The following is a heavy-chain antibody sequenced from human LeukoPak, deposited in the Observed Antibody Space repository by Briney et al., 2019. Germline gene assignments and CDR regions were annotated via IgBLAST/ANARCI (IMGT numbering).Heavy chain of an antibody. CDR3: ARRVRYFDWLLSNNWFDP. Sequence: ASETLSLTCAVYGGSFSGYYWSWIRQPPGKGLEWIGEINHSGSTNYNPSLKSRVTISVDTSKNQFSLKLSSVTAADTAVYYCARRVRYFDWLLSNNWFDPWGQGTLVTVSS. D-gene: IGHD3-9*01. CDR1: GGSFSGYY. J-gene: IGHJ5*02. CDR2: INHSGST. V-gene: IGHV4-34*01.